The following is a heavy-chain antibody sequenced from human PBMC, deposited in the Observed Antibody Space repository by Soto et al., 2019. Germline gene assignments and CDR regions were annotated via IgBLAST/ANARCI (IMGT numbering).Heavy chain of an antibody. J-gene: IGHJ4*02. CDR2: ISAYNGNT. Sequence: QVQLVQSGAEVKKPGASVKVSCKASGYTFASYAISWMRQAPGQGLEWMGWISAYNGNTNYAQKLQGRVTMTTDTSTSTADMHRASLISDDAAVLYCARAPRQADYWGQGTLVTVSS. CDR3: ARAPRQADY. CDR1: GYTFASYA. V-gene: IGHV1-18*01.